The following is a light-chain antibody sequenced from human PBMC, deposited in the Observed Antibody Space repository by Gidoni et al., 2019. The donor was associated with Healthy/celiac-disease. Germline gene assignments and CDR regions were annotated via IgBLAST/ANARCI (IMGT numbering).Light chain of an antibody. CDR1: SLRSYY. V-gene: IGLV3-19*01. CDR3: NSRGV. CDR2: GKN. Sequence: SSELTQDPAVSVALGQTVRITCQGDSLRSYYASWYQQKPGQAPVLVIYGKNHRPSGIPDRFSGSSSGNTASLTITGAQAEDEADYYCNSRGVFGGGTKLTVL. J-gene: IGLJ3*02.